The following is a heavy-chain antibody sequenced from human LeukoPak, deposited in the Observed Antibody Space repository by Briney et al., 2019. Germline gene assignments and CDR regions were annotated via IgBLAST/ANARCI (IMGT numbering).Heavy chain of an antibody. D-gene: IGHD3-10*01. Sequence: GGSLRLSCAASGFTVSTSYINWVRQAPGKGLEWVSVIYTDGSGGSTYYADSVKGRFTISRDNSKNTLYLQMNSLRAEDTAVYYCARGGHGDTVRESLSGGMDVWGQGTTVTVSS. V-gene: IGHV3-66*01. CDR2: IYTDGSGGST. J-gene: IGHJ6*02. CDR1: GFTVSTSY. CDR3: ARGGHGDTVRESLSGGMDV.